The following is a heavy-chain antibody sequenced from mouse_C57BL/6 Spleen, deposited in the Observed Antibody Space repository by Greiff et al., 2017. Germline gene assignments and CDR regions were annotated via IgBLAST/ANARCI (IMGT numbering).Heavy chain of an antibody. CDR3: ARGTTVPYAMDY. Sequence: VKLQESGAELARPGASVKMSCKASGYTFTSYTMHWVKQRPGQGLEWIGYINPSSGYTKYNQKFKDKATLTADKSSSTAYMQLSSLTSEDSAVYYCARGTTVPYAMDYWGQGTSVTVSS. V-gene: IGHV1-4*01. CDR2: INPSSGYT. D-gene: IGHD1-1*01. CDR1: GYTFTSYT. J-gene: IGHJ4*01.